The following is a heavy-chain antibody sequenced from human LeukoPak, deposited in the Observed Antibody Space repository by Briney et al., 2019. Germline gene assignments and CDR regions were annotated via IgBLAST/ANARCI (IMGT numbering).Heavy chain of an antibody. V-gene: IGHV3-23*01. J-gene: IGHJ4*02. CDR3: AKDPLSVVTATHFDY. D-gene: IGHD2-21*02. CDR1: GFTFSSYA. CDR2: ISGSGGST. Sequence: PGGSLRLSCAASGFTFSSYAMSWARQAPGKGLEWVSAISGSGGSTYYADSVKGRFTISRDNSKNTLYLQMNSLRAEDTAVYYCAKDPLSVVTATHFDYWGQGTLVTVSS.